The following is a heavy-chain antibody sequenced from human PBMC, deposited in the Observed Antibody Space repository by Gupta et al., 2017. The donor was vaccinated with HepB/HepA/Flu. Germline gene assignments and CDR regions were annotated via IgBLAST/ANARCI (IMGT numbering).Heavy chain of an antibody. CDR1: GGSISSSSYY. D-gene: IGHD6-19*01. V-gene: IGHV4-39*01. CDR3: ARHPRSSWYPTPHEPYDAFDI. Sequence: QLQLQESGPGLVKPSETLSLTCTVSGGSISSSSYYWGWIRQPPGKGLEWIGSIYYSGSTYYNPSLKSRVTISVDTSKNQFSLKLSSVTAADTAVYYCARHPRSSWYPTPHEPYDAFDIWGQGTMVTVSS. J-gene: IGHJ3*02. CDR2: IYYSGST.